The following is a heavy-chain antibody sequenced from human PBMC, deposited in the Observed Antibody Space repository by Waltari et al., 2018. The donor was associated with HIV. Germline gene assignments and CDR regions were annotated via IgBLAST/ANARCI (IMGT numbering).Heavy chain of an antibody. CDR2: LYTRGGT. V-gene: IGHV4-61*02. CDR1: GGSITIGSYH. J-gene: IGHJ5*02. Sequence: QAQLQESGPGLVKPSQTLSLTCTVSGGSITIGSYHCSWIWQPAGKGLEWIGRLYTRGGTHDKPSRKGGATLSGYTSNHQLSRKPISVAAANTAGYYGARAVVGGYDLGNNWCDPWGQGTLVTVSA. CDR3: ARAVVGGYDLGNNWCDP. D-gene: IGHD5-12*01.